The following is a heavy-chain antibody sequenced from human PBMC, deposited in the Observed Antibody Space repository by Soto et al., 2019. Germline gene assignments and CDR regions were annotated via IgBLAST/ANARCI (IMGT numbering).Heavy chain of an antibody. D-gene: IGHD3-22*01. CDR3: ARDLRYYEGSGTNWFDP. Sequence: QVQLVQSGAEVKKPGASVKVSCKASGYSFTSYRMHWVRQAPGQGLEWMGIINPDTGSTTYAQKFQGRVTMTRDTSTRTVFMELSSMRSEDTAVYYCARDLRYYEGSGTNWFDPWCQGTLVTVSS. CDR1: GYSFTSYR. V-gene: IGHV1-46*01. J-gene: IGHJ5*02. CDR2: INPDTGST.